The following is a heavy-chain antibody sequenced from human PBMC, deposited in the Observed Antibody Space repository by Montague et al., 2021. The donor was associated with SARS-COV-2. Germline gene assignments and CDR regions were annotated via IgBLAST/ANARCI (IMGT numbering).Heavy chain of an antibody. CDR3: ARDSDYYDSSAGHYYGMDV. CDR1: GGSISSYY. J-gene: IGHJ6*02. Sequence: SETLSLTCTVSGGSISSYYWSWIRQPPGKGLEWIGYIYYSGSTNYNPSLKSRVTISVDTSKNQFSLKLSSVTAADTAEYYCARDSDYYDSSAGHYYGMDVWGQGTTVTVSS. D-gene: IGHD3-22*01. V-gene: IGHV4-59*01. CDR2: IYYSGST.